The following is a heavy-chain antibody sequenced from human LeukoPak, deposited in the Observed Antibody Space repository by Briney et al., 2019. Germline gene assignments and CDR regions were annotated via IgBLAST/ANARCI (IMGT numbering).Heavy chain of an antibody. CDR2: INHSGST. V-gene: IGHV4-34*01. CDR3: ARGGGSGSYSLDY. J-gene: IGHJ4*02. Sequence: PSETLSLTCAVYGGPFSGYYWSWIRQPPGKGLEWIGEINHSGSTNYNPSLKSRVTISVDTSKNQFSLKLSSVTAADTAVYYCARGGGSGSYSLDYWGQGTLVTVSS. CDR1: GGPFSGYY. D-gene: IGHD3-10*01.